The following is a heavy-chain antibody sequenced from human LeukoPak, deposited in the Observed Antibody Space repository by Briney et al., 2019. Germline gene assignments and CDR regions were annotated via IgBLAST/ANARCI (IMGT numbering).Heavy chain of an antibody. V-gene: IGHV4-4*02. CDR3: ARGSSKPAGDAFDI. J-gene: IGHJ3*02. Sequence: SVTLSFTCAVSGCSSNDSKWWNRVRQPPGKGLGWIGEIYHSGGANYNPSLKSRVTISVDTSKNQFSLKLSSVTAADTAVYYCARGSSKPAGDAFDIWGQGTMVTVSS. D-gene: IGHD3-10*01. CDR2: IYHSGGA. CDR1: GCSSNDSKW.